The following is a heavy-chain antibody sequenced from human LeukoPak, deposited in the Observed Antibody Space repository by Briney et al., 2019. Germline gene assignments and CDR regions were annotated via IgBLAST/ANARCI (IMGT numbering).Heavy chain of an antibody. Sequence: AGGSLRLSCTASGFTFNIFAMGWVRQAPGKGLEWVSTISGSGDTADYADSVKGRFTISRDNSKNTLYLQMNSLRAEDTAVYYCGHPTEYSSSWYGNWFDPWGQGSLVTVSS. CDR2: ISGSGDTA. D-gene: IGHD6-13*01. CDR3: GHPTEYSSSWYGNWFDP. V-gene: IGHV3-23*01. J-gene: IGHJ5*02. CDR1: GFTFNIFA.